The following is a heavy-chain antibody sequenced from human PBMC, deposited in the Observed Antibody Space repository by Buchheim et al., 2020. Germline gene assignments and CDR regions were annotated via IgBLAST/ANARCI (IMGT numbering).Heavy chain of an antibody. CDR1: GGSFANSA. CDR2: IIPLFGTP. J-gene: IGHJ6*02. CDR3: ATGTRDVLRHFDRKNYYGMDV. D-gene: IGHD3-9*01. V-gene: IGHV1-69*06. Sequence: QVHLVQSGAEVKKPGSSVRVSCKASGGSFANSAINWVRQAPGQGLEWMGGIIPLFGTPDYAPKFQGRVTITADRLKTTVSMELSSLRSEDTAVYYCATGTRDVLRHFDRKNYYGMDVWGQGT.